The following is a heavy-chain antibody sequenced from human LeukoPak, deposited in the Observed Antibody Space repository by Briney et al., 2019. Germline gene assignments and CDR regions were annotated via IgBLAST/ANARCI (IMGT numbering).Heavy chain of an antibody. V-gene: IGHV3-48*03. CDR1: GFAFSSYE. CDR2: ISSSGSTI. D-gene: IGHD5-12*01. Sequence: PGGSLRLSCAAAGFAFSSYEMNWVRQAPGKGLEWVSYISSSGSTIYYADSVKGRFTISRDNAKNSLYLQMNSLRAEDTAVYYCARGGGYEGPDYWGQGTLVTVSS. CDR3: ARGGGYEGPDY. J-gene: IGHJ4*02.